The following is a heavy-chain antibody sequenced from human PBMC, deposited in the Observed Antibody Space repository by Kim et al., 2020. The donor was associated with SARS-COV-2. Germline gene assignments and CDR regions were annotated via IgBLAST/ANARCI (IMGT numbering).Heavy chain of an antibody. J-gene: IGHJ3*02. CDR2: IKSKTDGGTT. D-gene: IGHD2-2*01. CDR1: GFTFSNAW. V-gene: IGHV3-15*01. CDR3: TTAAMRTPDAFDI. Sequence: GGSLRLSCAASGFTFSNAWMSWVRQAPGKGLEWVGRIKSKTDGGTTDYAAPVKGRFTISRDDSKNTLYLQMNSLKTEDTAVYYCTTAAMRTPDAFDIWGQGTMVTVSS.